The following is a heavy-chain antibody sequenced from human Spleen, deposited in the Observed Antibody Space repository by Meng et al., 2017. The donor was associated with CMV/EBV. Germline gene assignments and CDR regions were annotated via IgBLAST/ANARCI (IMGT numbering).Heavy chain of an antibody. Sequence: TVSGGSISSYYWGWIRQPPGKGLEWIGYIYYSGSTNYNPSLKSRLTISVDTSKNQFSLKLSSVTAADTAVYYCARADPTSIAARFFDYWGQGTLVTVSS. D-gene: IGHD6-6*01. CDR1: GGSISSYY. V-gene: IGHV4-59*01. J-gene: IGHJ4*02. CDR2: IYYSGST. CDR3: ARADPTSIAARFFDY.